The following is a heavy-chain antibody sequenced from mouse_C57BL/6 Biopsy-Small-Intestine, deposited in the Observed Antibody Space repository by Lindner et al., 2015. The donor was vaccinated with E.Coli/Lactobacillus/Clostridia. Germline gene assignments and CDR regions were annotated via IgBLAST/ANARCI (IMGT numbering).Heavy chain of an antibody. CDR3: ARGDGAYDEFDY. CDR2: IYPGSSNS. V-gene: IGHV1-84*01. CDR1: GYAFSRTW. D-gene: IGHD2-13*01. Sequence: VQLQESGPELVKPGASVKISCKASGYAFSRTWMNWVKQRPGQGLEWIGWIYPGSSNSQYNENFKGKATLTVDTSSNTAYMQLSSLTSEDSAVYFCARGDGAYDEFDYWGQGTTLTVSS. J-gene: IGHJ2*01.